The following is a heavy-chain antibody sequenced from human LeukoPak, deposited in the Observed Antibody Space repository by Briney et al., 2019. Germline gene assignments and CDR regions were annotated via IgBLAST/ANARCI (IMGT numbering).Heavy chain of an antibody. D-gene: IGHD3-16*02. Sequence: SGGSLRLSCAASGFTFSSYWMSWVRQAPGKGLEWVANIKQDGSEKYYVDSVKGRFTISRDNAKNSLYLQMNSLRAEDTAVYYCARDRMITFGGVIVYDAFDIWGQGTMVTVSS. CDR3: ARDRMITFGGVIVYDAFDI. V-gene: IGHV3-7*01. CDR1: GFTFSSYW. J-gene: IGHJ3*02. CDR2: IKQDGSEK.